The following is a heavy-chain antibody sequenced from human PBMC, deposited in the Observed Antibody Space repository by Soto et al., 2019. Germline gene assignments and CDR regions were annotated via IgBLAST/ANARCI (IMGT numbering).Heavy chain of an antibody. D-gene: IGHD7-27*01. CDR2: ISNSGGNT. CDR3: AKEWGRPLDY. J-gene: IGHJ4*02. CDR1: GFTFSSYA. V-gene: IGHV3-23*01. Sequence: EVQLLQSGGGSGQPGGSLRLSCAASGFTFSSYAISWVRQAPGKGLEWVSAISNSGGNTYYADSVMGRFTISRDNSKNTLSLQMNSLRAEDTAIYYCAKEWGRPLDYWGQGTLVTVSS.